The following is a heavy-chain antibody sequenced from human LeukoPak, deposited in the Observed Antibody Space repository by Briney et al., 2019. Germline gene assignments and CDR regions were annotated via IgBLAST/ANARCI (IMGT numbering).Heavy chain of an antibody. J-gene: IGHJ1*01. CDR1: GYSISSGYY. Sequence: SETLSLTCTVSGYSISSGYYWGWIRQPPGKGLEWIGSIYHSGSTYYNPSLKSRVTISVDTSKNQFSLKLSSVTAADTAVYYCARYDYGLAIXXQHXXXGTXVTVS. V-gene: IGHV4-38-2*02. D-gene: IGHD4-17*01. CDR2: IYHSGST. CDR3: ARYDYGLAIXXQH.